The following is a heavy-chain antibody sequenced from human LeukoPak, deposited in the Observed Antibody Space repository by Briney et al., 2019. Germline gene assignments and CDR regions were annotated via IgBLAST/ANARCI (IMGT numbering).Heavy chain of an antibody. V-gene: IGHV3-23*01. CDR3: AKCARIDWLPIDY. CDR1: GFSFSNYA. D-gene: IGHD3-9*01. J-gene: IGHJ4*02. CDR2: INGGGGSI. Sequence: GGSLRLSCAASGFSFSNYAMTWVRQAPGKGLEWVSGINGGGGSIYYADFVKGRFTISRDNSKNTVYLQMNSLRAEDTAVYYCAKCARIDWLPIDYWGQGTLVTVSS.